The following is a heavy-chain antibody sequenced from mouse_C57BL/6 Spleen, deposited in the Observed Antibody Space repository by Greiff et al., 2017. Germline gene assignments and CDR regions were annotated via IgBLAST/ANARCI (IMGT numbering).Heavy chain of an antibody. V-gene: IGHV1-15*01. D-gene: IGHD2-4*01. CDR3: TRWNDYDGPYYAMDY. Sequence: QVQLQQSGAELVRPGASVTLSCKASGYTFTDYEMHWVKQTPVHGLEWIGAIDPETGGTAYNQKFKGKAILTADKSSSTAYMELRSLTSEDSAVYYCTRWNDYDGPYYAMDYWGQGTSVTVSS. CDR2: IDPETGGT. J-gene: IGHJ4*01. CDR1: GYTFTDYE.